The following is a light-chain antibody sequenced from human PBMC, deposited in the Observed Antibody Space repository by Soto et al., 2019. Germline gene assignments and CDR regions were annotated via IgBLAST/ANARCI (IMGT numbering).Light chain of an antibody. V-gene: IGLV2-14*01. J-gene: IGLJ2*01. CDR2: DVS. CDR3: SSYTSSSTLVV. Sequence: QSVLTQPASVSGSPGQSITISCTGTSSDVGGYNYVSWYQQHPGKAPKLMIYDVSNRPSGVSNRFSGSKSGNTAFLTISGLQAEDEADYYCSSYTSSSTLVVFVGGTKHTVL. CDR1: SSDVGGYNY.